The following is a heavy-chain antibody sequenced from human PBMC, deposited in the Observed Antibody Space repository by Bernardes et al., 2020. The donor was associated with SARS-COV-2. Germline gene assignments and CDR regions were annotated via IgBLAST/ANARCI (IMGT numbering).Heavy chain of an antibody. CDR3: AKDRSHDYGDYGPHDY. V-gene: IGHV3-30*18. CDR2: ISYDGSNK. J-gene: IGHJ4*02. Sequence: GGSLRLSCAASGFTFSSYGMHWVRQAPGKGLEWVAVISYDGSNKYYADSVKGRFTISRDNSKNTLYLQMNSLRAEDTAVYYCAKDRSHDYGDYGPHDYWGQGTLVTVSS. D-gene: IGHD4-17*01. CDR1: GFTFSSYG.